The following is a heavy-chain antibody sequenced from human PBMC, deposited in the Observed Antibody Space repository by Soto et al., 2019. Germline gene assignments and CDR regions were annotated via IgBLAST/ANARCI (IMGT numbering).Heavy chain of an antibody. Sequence: QVQLQESGPGLVKPSETLSLTCTVSGGSISSYYWSWIRQPPGKGLEWIGYIYYSGSTNYNPSLKSRVTISVDTSKNQFSLKLSSVTAADTAVYYCARDTVHYGSGSYYNVIPSYYYYYGMDVWGQGTTVTVSS. D-gene: IGHD3-10*01. CDR3: ARDTVHYGSGSYYNVIPSYYYYYGMDV. V-gene: IGHV4-59*01. CDR2: IYYSGST. CDR1: GGSISSYY. J-gene: IGHJ6*02.